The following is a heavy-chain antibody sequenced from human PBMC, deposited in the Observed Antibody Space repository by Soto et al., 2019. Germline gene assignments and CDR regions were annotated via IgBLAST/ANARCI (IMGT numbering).Heavy chain of an antibody. CDR1: GYTFTYYY. CDR2: INPSSGGT. CDR3: AREVERGSGYGYLEY. D-gene: IGHD5-18*01. V-gene: IGHV1-46*01. J-gene: IGHJ4*02. Sequence: QVQLVQSGAEVKKPGASVKVSCKASGYTFTYYYIHWVRQAPGQGLEWMGIINPSSGGTSYAQKFQGRVTMTRDTSTSTVYMELSSLRSEDTAVYYCAREVERGSGYGYLEYWGQGTLVTVSS.